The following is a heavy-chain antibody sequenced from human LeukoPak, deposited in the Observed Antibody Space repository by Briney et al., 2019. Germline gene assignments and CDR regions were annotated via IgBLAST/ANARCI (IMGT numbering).Heavy chain of an antibody. J-gene: IGHJ4*02. V-gene: IGHV3-30-3*01. Sequence: TGGSLRLSCAASGFTFSSYAMHWVRQAPGKGLEWVAVISYDGSNKYYAGSVKGRFTISRDNSKNTLYLQMNSLRAEDTAVYYCARGPRIYYPFDYWGQGTLVTVSS. CDR1: GFTFSSYA. CDR3: ARGPRIYYPFDY. CDR2: ISYDGSNK. D-gene: IGHD3-22*01.